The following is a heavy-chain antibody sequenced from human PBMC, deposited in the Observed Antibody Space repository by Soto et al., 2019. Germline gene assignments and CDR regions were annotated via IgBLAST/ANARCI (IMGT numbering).Heavy chain of an antibody. CDR3: ARHAGGWRTFDY. V-gene: IGHV4-34*01. CDR2: IYYSGST. J-gene: IGHJ4*02. D-gene: IGHD6-19*01. Sequence: KTSETLSLTCAVYGGSFSGYYWSWIRQPPGKGLEWIGSIYYSGSTYYNPSLKSRVTISVGTSKNQFSLKLSSVTAADTAVYYCARHAGGWRTFDYWGQGTLVTVSS. CDR1: GGSFSGYY.